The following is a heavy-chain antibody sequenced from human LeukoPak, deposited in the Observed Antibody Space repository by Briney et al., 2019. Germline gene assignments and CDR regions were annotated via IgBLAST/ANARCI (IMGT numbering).Heavy chain of an antibody. CDR1: GYSISSGYY. CDR2: IHHSGVT. D-gene: IGHD3-22*01. V-gene: IGHV4-38-2*02. J-gene: IGHJ4*02. Sequence: SETLSLTCTVSGYSISSGYYWSLIRQPPGKGLEWIATIHHSGVTYYNPSLKSRVTMSVDTSKNQFSLKLGSVTAAGTAVYYCARYTANTAGYSFDFWGPGALVTVSS. CDR3: ARYTANTAGYSFDF.